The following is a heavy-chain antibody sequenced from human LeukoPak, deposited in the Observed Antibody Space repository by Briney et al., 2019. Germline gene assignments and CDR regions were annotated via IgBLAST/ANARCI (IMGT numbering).Heavy chain of an antibody. D-gene: IGHD6-19*01. CDR1: GGSISGYY. Sequence: SETLSLTCTVSGGSISGYYWVWIRQPPGKGLEWIGYIYYSGSTNYNPSLKSRVTISVDTSKNPFSLKLSSVTAADTAVYYCARVRSSGWYDSPNAFDIWGQGTMVTVSS. V-gene: IGHV4-59*01. CDR2: IYYSGST. J-gene: IGHJ3*02. CDR3: ARVRSSGWYDSPNAFDI.